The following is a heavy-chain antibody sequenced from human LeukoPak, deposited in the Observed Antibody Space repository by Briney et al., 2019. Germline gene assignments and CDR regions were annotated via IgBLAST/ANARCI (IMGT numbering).Heavy chain of an antibody. CDR3: ARGSAITMVRGVIADY. V-gene: IGHV7-4-1*02. CDR2: INTNTGNP. J-gene: IGHJ4*02. Sequence: GASVKVSCKPAGYTFTSYAMDWVRQAPGRGLEWVVWINTNTGNPTYAHGFTGRFVFSLDTSVSTAYLQISSLKPEDTAVYYCARGSAITMVRGVIADYWGQGTLVTVSS. D-gene: IGHD3-10*01. CDR1: GYTFTSYA.